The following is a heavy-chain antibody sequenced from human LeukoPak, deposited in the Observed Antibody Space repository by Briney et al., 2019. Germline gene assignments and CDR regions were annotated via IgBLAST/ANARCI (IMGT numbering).Heavy chain of an antibody. CDR3: ARESGTYCPFGH. V-gene: IGHV4-4*02. CDR1: GGSITTTNF. CDR2: ISLRGRT. Sequence: SGTLSLTCGVSGGSITTTNFWSWVRQPPGGGLEWIGEISLRGRTQYNPSLKSRVNISIDHSKNPLYLRLASLTAADPAVYYCARESGTYCPFGHWGQGTLVAVTS. D-gene: IGHD1-26*01. J-gene: IGHJ5*02.